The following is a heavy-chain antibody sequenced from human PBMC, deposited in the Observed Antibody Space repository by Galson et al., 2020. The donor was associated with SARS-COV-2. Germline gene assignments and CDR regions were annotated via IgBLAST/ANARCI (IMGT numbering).Heavy chain of an antibody. V-gene: IGHV4-34*01. CDR2: INHSGSN. J-gene: IGHJ3*02. CDR3: ARGQAYCSSTSCYRDAFDI. D-gene: IGHD2-2*02. Sequence: SETLSLTFAVYGGPFSGYYWSWIRQPPGKGLAWIGDINHSGSNNYNPSLKSRVTISVDTSKNQFSLKLSSVTAADTAVYYCARGQAYCSSTSCYRDAFDIWGQGTMVTVSS. CDR1: GGPFSGYY.